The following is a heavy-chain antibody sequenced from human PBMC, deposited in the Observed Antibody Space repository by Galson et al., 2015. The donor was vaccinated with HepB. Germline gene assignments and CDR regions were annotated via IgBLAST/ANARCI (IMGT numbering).Heavy chain of an antibody. Sequence: SLRLSCAASGFTFTDYYMSWIRQAPGKGLEWISYIDSSSGYINYAGSVKGRFTISRDNAKNSLYLQMNSLRVEDTAVYYCARQRRDRTGYQCDFGYWGQGTLVTVSS. CDR2: IDSSSGYI. V-gene: IGHV3-11*03. CDR1: GFTFTDYY. D-gene: IGHD3/OR15-3a*01. CDR3: ARQRRDRTGYQCDFGY. J-gene: IGHJ4*02.